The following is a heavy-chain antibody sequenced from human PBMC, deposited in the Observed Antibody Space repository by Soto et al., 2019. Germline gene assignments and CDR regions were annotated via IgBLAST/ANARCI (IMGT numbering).Heavy chain of an antibody. Sequence: ASVKVSCKASGYTFTSYGISWVRQAPGQGLEWMGWISAYNGNTNYAQKFQGRVTITTDTSTSTAYMELSSLRSEDTAVYYCARPRGGGYSYGEMGAYWGQGTLVTVSS. D-gene: IGHD5-18*01. V-gene: IGHV1-18*01. J-gene: IGHJ4*02. CDR2: ISAYNGNT. CDR1: GYTFTSYG. CDR3: ARPRGGGYSYGEMGAY.